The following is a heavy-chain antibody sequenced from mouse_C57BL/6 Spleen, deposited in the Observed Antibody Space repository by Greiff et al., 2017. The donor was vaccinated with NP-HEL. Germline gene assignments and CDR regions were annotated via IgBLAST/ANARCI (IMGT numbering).Heavy chain of an antibody. CDR3: ASGSYYYGSSLAWFAY. CDR1: GYSITSGYY. V-gene: IGHV3-6*01. D-gene: IGHD1-1*01. Sequence: VQLKQSGPGLVKPSQSLSLTCSVTGYSITSGYYWNWIRQFPGNKLEWMGYISYDGSNNYNPSLKNRISITRDTSKNQFFLKLNSVTTEDTATYYCASGSYYYGSSLAWFAYWGQGTLVTVSA. J-gene: IGHJ3*01. CDR2: ISYDGSN.